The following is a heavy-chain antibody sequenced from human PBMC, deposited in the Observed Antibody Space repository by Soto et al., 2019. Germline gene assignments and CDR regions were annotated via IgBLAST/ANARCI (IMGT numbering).Heavy chain of an antibody. CDR3: ASRDPGTSVDY. CDR1: GGSFTSNNW. CDR2: IYRTGST. V-gene: IGHV4-4*02. D-gene: IGHD1-7*01. Sequence: QVQLQESGPGLVKPSGTLSLTCAVSGGSFTSNNWWTWVRQPPGQGLEWIGEIYRTGSTNYNPSLTSRVTISLDKPENQFSLKVTSLTAADTAVYYCASRDPGTSVDYWGQGTLVTVSS. J-gene: IGHJ4*02.